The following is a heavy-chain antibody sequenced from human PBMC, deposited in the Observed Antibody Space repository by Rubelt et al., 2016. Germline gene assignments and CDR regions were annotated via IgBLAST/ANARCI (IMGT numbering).Heavy chain of an antibody. J-gene: IGHJ4*02. CDR3: ARVLRDYVWGSYLAY. D-gene: IGHD3-16*02. CDR1: GYTFTSHG. CDR2: IGAYNGNT. Sequence: QLVQSGAEVMRPGASVKVSCKASGYTFTSHGISWVRQAPGQGLEWMGWIGAYNGNTNYAQNLRGKVTMTTDTSTSTAYMELRSLRSDNTAVYYLARVLRDYVWGSYLAYWGQGTLVTVSS. V-gene: IGHV1-18*01.